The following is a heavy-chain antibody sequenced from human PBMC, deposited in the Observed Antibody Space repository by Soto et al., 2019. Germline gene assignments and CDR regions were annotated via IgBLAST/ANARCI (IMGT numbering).Heavy chain of an antibody. CDR2: IIWNSGTI. Sequence: EVQLVESGGGLVQPGRSLRLSCAASGFTFDDYAMHWVRQAPGKGLQWVSGIIWNSGTIGYADSVKGRVTISRDNAKNSLYLQINSLRVEDTALYYCVKDRRAFGGAIPPDSFDIWGQGTMVTVSS. V-gene: IGHV3-9*01. CDR1: GFTFDDYA. J-gene: IGHJ3*02. D-gene: IGHD3-3*01. CDR3: VKDRRAFGGAIPPDSFDI.